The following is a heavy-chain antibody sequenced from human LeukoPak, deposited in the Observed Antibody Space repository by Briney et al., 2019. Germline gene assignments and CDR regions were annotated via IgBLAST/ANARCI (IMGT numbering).Heavy chain of an antibody. Sequence: GASVKVSCKASGGTFSSYAISWVRQAPGQGLEWMGRIIPILGIANYAQKFQGRVTITADKSTSTAYMELSSLRSEDTAVYYCARGGILTGAYYFDYWGQGTLVTVSP. CDR2: IIPILGIA. CDR1: GGTFSSYA. CDR3: ARGGILTGAYYFDY. D-gene: IGHD3-9*01. J-gene: IGHJ4*02. V-gene: IGHV1-69*04.